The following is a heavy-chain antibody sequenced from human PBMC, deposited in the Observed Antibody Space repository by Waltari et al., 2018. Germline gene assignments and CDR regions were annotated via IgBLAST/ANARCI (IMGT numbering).Heavy chain of an antibody. D-gene: IGHD3-9*01. Sequence: EVQLVESGGGLVQPGVSLRLSCAASGFTFNIYAMSWVRQAPGKGLEWVSAISGSGGSTYYADSVKGRFTISRDNSKNTLYLQMNSLRAEDTAVYYCATSYYDILTGYSTPWYWGQGTLVTVSS. V-gene: IGHV3-23*04. CDR3: ATSYYDILTGYSTPWY. CDR1: GFTFNIYA. J-gene: IGHJ4*02. CDR2: ISGSGGST.